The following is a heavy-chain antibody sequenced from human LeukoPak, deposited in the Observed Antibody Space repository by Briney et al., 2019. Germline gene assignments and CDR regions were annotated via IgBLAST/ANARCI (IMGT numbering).Heavy chain of an antibody. J-gene: IGHJ3*02. CDR1: GFTFDDYA. CDR3: AKAFGSVTMDAFDI. Sequence: GGSLRLSCAASGFTFDDYAMHWVRQAPGKGLEWVSGISWNSGSIGYADSVKGRFAISRDNAKNSLYLQMNSLRAEDTALYYCAKAFGSVTMDAFDIWGQETMVTVSS. CDR2: ISWNSGSI. D-gene: IGHD4-17*01. V-gene: IGHV3-9*01.